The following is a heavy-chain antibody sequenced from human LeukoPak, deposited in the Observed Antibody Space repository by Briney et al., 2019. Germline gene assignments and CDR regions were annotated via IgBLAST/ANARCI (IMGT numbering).Heavy chain of an antibody. D-gene: IGHD1-7*01. CDR2: ISSRSSHI. CDR3: ARGGTGATRDDTFDI. V-gene: IGHV3-21*01. Sequence: GGSLRLSCVASGFTFSTYDMNWVRQAPGKGLEWVSSISSRSSHIFYADSVKGRFTISRDNAKNSLYLQMNSLRAEDTAVYYCARGGTGATRDDTFDIWGQGAMVTVSS. CDR1: GFTFSTYD. J-gene: IGHJ3*02.